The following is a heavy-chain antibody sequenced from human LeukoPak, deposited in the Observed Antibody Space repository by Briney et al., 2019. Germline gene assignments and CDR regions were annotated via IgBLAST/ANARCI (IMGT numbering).Heavy chain of an antibody. Sequence: GGSLRLSCAASRFIFSSYGMHWVRQAPGKGLDWVAFIRYDGSNQYYADSVKGRFTISRDNSKNTLYLQMNSLRFEDTAVYYCARDGSSWYGSGYYYYMDVWGKGTTVTVSS. V-gene: IGHV3-30*02. J-gene: IGHJ6*03. D-gene: IGHD6-13*01. CDR1: RFIFSSYG. CDR3: ARDGSSWYGSGYYYYMDV. CDR2: IRYDGSNQ.